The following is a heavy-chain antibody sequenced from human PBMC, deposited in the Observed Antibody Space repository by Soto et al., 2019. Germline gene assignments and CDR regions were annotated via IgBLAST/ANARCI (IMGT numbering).Heavy chain of an antibody. CDR2: THHSGST. D-gene: IGHD2-21*02. Sequence: SETLSLTCAVYSGSLSGNYWGWIRPPPGKGLEWIGETHHSGSTAYNPSLKSRVTISVDTSRNQFSLKLNSVTAADTAVYYCARTTAAIHLNYWSQGTLVTVSS. V-gene: IGHV4-34*01. J-gene: IGHJ4*02. CDR3: ARTTAAIHLNY. CDR1: SGSLSGNY.